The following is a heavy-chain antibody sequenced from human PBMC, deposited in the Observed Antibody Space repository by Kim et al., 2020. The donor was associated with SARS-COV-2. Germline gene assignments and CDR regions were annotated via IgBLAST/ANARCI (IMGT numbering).Heavy chain of an antibody. CDR3: ARLPYYYDSSGYIGTDY. CDR1: GGSISSSSYY. Sequence: SETLSLTCTVSGGSISSSSYYWGWIRQPPGKGLEWIGSIYYSGSTYYNPSLKSRVTISVDTSKNQFSLKLSSVTAADTAVYYCARLPYYYDSSGYIGTDYWGQGTLVTVSS. CDR2: IYYSGST. D-gene: IGHD3-22*01. J-gene: IGHJ4*02. V-gene: IGHV4-39*01.